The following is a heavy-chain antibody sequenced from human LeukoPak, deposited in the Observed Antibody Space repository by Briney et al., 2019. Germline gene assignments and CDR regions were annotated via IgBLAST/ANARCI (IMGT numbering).Heavy chain of an antibody. CDR1: GFTFSSYG. CDR3: AKSKLQRNYYGSGSFGGIYYYMDV. V-gene: IGHV3-23*01. D-gene: IGHD3-10*01. J-gene: IGHJ6*03. CDR2: ISGSGGST. Sequence: GGSLRLSCAASGFTFSSYGMSWVRQAPGKGLEWVSAISGSGGSTYYADSVKGRFTISRDNSKNTLYLQMNSLRAEDTAVYYCAKSKLQRNYYGSGSFGGIYYYMDVWGKGTTVTISS.